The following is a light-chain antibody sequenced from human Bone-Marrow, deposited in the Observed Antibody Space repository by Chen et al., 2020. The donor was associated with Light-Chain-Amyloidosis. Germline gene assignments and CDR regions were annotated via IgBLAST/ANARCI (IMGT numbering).Light chain of an antibody. CDR3: AAWDDSLSGYV. J-gene: IGLJ1*01. CDR1: SSNIGSNY. Sequence: QSVLTQPPSASGTPGQRVTISCSGSSSNIGSNYVYWYQQLPGAAPKRLVHRYNQQPSGVPDRFSGSRSATSASLAISGLRSEDEADYYCAAWDDSLSGYVFGTGTKVTVL. CDR2: RYN. V-gene: IGLV1-47*01.